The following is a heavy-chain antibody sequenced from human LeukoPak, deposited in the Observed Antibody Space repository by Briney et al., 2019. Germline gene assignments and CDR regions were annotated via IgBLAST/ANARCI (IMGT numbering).Heavy chain of an antibody. CDR1: GFTFSSYS. V-gene: IGHV3-21*01. J-gene: IGHJ4*02. D-gene: IGHD3-10*01. CDR3: AKSGSKRGGSNYFDY. Sequence: KPGGSLRLSCAASGFTFSSYSLNWVRQAPGMGLEWVSSISSSSHYYADSVKGRFTISRDNAKNSLYLQMNSLRAEDTAVYYCAKSGSKRGGSNYFDYWGQGTLVTVSS. CDR2: ISSSSH.